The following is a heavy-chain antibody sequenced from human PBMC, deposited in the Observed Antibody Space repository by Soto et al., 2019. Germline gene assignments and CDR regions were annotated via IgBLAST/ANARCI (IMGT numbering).Heavy chain of an antibody. J-gene: IGHJ6*02. CDR3: ARRDTRYYYYGLDV. V-gene: IGHV3-30-3*01. CDR1: GFTFTSFS. CDR2: VSFDGSSQ. Sequence: QVRLAESGGGVVQPGKSLSLSCAASGFTFTSFSIHWVRQAPGKGLEWVALVSFDGSSQYYADSVKGRFTISRDNSMNTVDLHMSSLRPDDSAVYYCARRDTRYYYYGLDVWGQGTAVTVSS.